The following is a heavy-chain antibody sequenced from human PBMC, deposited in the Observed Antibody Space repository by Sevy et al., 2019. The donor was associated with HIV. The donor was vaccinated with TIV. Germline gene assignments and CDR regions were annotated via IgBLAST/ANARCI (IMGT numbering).Heavy chain of an antibody. D-gene: IGHD3-9*01. CDR2: INPNSGGT. CDR3: ARDPNDILNEHAFDI. Sequence: ASVKVSCKASGYTFTGYYMQWVRQAPGQGLEWMGWINPNSGGTNYAQKFQGRITMTRDTCISTAYLELNRLRSDDTAVYYCARDPNDILNEHAFDIWGQGTVVTVSS. CDR1: GYTFTGYY. J-gene: IGHJ3*02. V-gene: IGHV1-2*02.